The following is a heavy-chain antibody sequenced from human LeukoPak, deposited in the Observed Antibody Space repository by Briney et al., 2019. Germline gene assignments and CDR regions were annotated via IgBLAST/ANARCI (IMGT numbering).Heavy chain of an antibody. Sequence: GGSLRLSCAASGFTVSSNYMSWVRQAPGKGLEWVSVIYSGGSTYYADSVKGRFTISRDNSKNTLYLQMNSLRAEDTAVYYCARDFYYDSSGYGCWGQGTLVTVSS. V-gene: IGHV3-53*01. CDR3: ARDFYYDSSGYGC. CDR1: GFTVSSNY. J-gene: IGHJ4*02. CDR2: IYSGGST. D-gene: IGHD3-22*01.